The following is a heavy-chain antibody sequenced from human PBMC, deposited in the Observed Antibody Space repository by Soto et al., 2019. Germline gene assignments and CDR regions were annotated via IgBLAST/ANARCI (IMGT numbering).Heavy chain of an antibody. J-gene: IGHJ4*02. Sequence: SETLSLTCTVSGGSVTNSSYYWGWIRQSPGKGLEWIGSVYYRGRSYSKSSVKSRVTISVDTSKNQFSLNFNSVTASDTALYYCVSQRTTVLTQAYFDYWGPGALVTVSS. D-gene: IGHD4-17*01. CDR2: VYYRGRS. V-gene: IGHV4-39*01. CDR1: GGSVTNSSYY. CDR3: VSQRTTVLTQAYFDY.